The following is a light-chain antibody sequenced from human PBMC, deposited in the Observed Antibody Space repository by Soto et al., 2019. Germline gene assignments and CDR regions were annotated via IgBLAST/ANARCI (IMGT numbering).Light chain of an antibody. J-gene: IGLJ3*02. CDR1: SSDVGDDNF. CDR3: CSSGGTFTWV. V-gene: IGLV2-11*01. CDR2: YVS. Sequence: QSVLTQPRSVSGSPGQSVTISCTGTSSDVGDDNFVSWYQHHPGKAPKLIIYYVSQRSSGVPDRFSGSKSGNTASLTISGLQAEDEADYYCCSSGGTFTWVFGGGTKVTVL.